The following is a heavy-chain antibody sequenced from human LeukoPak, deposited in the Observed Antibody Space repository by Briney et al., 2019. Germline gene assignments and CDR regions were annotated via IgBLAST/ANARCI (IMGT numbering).Heavy chain of an antibody. CDR2: IYYSGST. CDR1: GGSISSGGYY. CDR3: AREAWGLGFNY. V-gene: IGHV4-31*03. D-gene: IGHD3-16*01. Sequence: SETLSLTCTVSGGSISSGGYYWSWIRQRPGKGLEWIGYIYYSGSTYYNPSLKSRVTISVDTSKNQFSLKLSSVTAADTAVYYCAREAWGLGFNYWGQGTLVTVSS. J-gene: IGHJ4*02.